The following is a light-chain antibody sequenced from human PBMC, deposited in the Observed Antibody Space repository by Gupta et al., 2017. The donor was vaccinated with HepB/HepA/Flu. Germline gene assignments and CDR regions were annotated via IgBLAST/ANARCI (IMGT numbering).Light chain of an antibody. Sequence: QSVLTQPPSVSGAPWQRVTISCTGSRSNIGAGYEVHWYQQLPGTAPKLLIYGNSNRPSGVPDRFSGSKSGTSASLAITGLQAEDEADYYCQSYDSSLSVVVFGGGTKLTVL. J-gene: IGLJ2*01. CDR2: GNS. CDR1: RSNIGAGYE. V-gene: IGLV1-40*01. CDR3: QSYDSSLSVVV.